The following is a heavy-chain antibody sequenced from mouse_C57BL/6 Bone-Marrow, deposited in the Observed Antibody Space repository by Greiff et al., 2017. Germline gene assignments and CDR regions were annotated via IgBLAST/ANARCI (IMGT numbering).Heavy chain of an antibody. CDR3: ARYYYDYDGFAY. CDR1: GYTFTSYW. Sequence: QVQLQQPGAELVKPGASVKMSCKASGYTFTSYWITWVKQRPGQGLEWIGDIYPGSGSTNYNEKFKSKATLTVDTSSSTAYMQLSSLTSEASAFYYCARYYYDYDGFAYWGQGTLVTVSA. D-gene: IGHD2-4*01. V-gene: IGHV1-55*01. CDR2: IYPGSGST. J-gene: IGHJ3*01.